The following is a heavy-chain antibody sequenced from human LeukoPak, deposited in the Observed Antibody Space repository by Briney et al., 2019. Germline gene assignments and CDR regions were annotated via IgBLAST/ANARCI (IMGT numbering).Heavy chain of an antibody. CDR2: IYYSGST. J-gene: IGHJ4*02. V-gene: IGHV4-59*08. D-gene: IGHD6-13*01. Sequence: SETLSLTCTVSGGSISSYYWSWIRQPPGKGLEWIGYIYYSGSTNYNPSLKSRVTISVDTSKNQFSLKLSSVTAADTAVYYCAGRGYRQQPETDYWGQGTLVTVSS. CDR1: GGSISSYY. CDR3: AGRGYRQQPETDY.